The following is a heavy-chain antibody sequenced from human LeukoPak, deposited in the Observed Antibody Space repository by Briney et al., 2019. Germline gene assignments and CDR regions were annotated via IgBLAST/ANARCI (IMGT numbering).Heavy chain of an antibody. D-gene: IGHD6-13*01. V-gene: IGHV3-21*04. CDR3: AKVPKGGYFDY. J-gene: IGHJ4*02. Sequence: GGSLRLSCAASGFTFSSFSMNWVRQAPGKGLEWVSSISSSSTYIHYADSVKGRFTISRDNSQNTLYLQMNSLRAEDTAVYYCAKVPKGGYFDYWGQGTLVTVSS. CDR2: ISSSSTYI. CDR1: GFTFSSFS.